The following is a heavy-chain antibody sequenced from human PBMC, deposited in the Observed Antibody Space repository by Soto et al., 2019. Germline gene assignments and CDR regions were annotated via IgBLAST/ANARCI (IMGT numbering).Heavy chain of an antibody. V-gene: IGHV4-59*01. D-gene: IGHD3-10*01. CDR2: VYSSGHT. J-gene: IGHJ4*02. Sequence: SETLSLTCTVSGGSSINYYWTWIRQPPGKGLEWIGYVYSSGHTSYNPSLKSRVTISIDTSKNQFSLKLSSVTAADTAVYYCARDYGSGSHVFDYWGQGTLVTVSS. CDR1: GGSSINYY. CDR3: ARDYGSGSHVFDY.